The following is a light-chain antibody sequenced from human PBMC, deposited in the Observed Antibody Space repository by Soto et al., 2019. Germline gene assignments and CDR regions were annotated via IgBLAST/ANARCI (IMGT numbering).Light chain of an antibody. CDR2: DAS. Sequence: EIVLTQSPATLSLSPGERATHSCRASQSLSNYLAWYQQKPGQAPRLLIYDASNRATGIPARFSGSGSGTDFTLTSSSLEAEDFAVYYCQLRSNWPPSFTFGPGTKVDIK. J-gene: IGKJ3*01. CDR3: QLRSNWPPSFT. CDR1: QSLSNY. V-gene: IGKV3-11*01.